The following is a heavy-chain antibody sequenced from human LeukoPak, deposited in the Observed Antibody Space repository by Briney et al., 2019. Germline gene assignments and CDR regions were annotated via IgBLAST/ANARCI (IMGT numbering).Heavy chain of an antibody. D-gene: IGHD6-13*01. CDR2: IYYSGST. CDR1: GGSISSYY. CDR3: AKNRRGIAPPGNYYYYMDV. J-gene: IGHJ6*03. Sequence: SETLSLTCTVSGGSISSYYWSWIRQPPGKGLEWIGYIYYSGSTNYNPSLKSRASISLDTSKNQFSLNLRSVTAADTAVYYCAKNRRGIAPPGNYYYYMDVWGKGTTVTISS. V-gene: IGHV4-59*08.